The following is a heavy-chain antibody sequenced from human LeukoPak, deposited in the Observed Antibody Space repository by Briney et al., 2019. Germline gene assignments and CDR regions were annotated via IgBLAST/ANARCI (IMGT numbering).Heavy chain of an antibody. CDR3: ARDRGGYTYSHDY. CDR2: IYHDGST. D-gene: IGHD5-18*01. V-gene: IGHV4-4*02. Sequence: SETLSLTCAVSGVSISSNNWWIWVRQSPEKGLEWIGEIYHDGSTNYKPSLKSRVTISMDKSKNQLSLKLNFVTAADTAVYYCARDRGGYTYSHDYWGQGTLVTVSS. CDR1: GVSISSNNW. J-gene: IGHJ4*02.